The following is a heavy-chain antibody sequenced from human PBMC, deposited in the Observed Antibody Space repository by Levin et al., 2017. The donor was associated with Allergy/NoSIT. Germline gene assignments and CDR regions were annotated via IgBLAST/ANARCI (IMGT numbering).Heavy chain of an antibody. CDR2: ISSSSDTI. V-gene: IGHV3-48*01. Sequence: AGGSLRLSCAASGFTFSIYSLNWVRQAPGKGLQWVSYISSSSDTIHYADSVKGRFTISRDNAKNSLYLEMNSLRVEDTAVYYCARDASVWGQGTTVTVSS. D-gene: IGHD3-16*01. CDR3: ARDASV. J-gene: IGHJ6*02. CDR1: GFTFSIYS.